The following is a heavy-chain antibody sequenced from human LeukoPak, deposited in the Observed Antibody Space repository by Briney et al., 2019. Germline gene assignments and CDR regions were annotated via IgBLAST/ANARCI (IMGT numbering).Heavy chain of an antibody. CDR1: GYTFTSYG. CDR3: ARGSSSWYGGAFDI. J-gene: IGHJ3*02. D-gene: IGHD6-13*01. V-gene: IGHV1-18*04. CDR2: ISAYNGNT. Sequence: GASVKVSCEVSGYTFTSYGVSCVRHAPGQGREWMGWISAYNGNTNYAQKLQGRVTMTTDTSTSTAYMELRSLRSDDTAVYYCARGSSSWYGGAFDIWGQGTMVTVSS.